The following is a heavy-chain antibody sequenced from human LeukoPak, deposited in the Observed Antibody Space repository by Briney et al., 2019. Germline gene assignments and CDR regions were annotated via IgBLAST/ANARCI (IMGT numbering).Heavy chain of an antibody. CDR3: ARGYRDFWSGYYEDYYYYMDV. D-gene: IGHD3-3*01. J-gene: IGHJ6*03. V-gene: IGHV1-69*05. CDR1: GGTFSSYA. Sequence: ASVKVSCKASGGTFSSYAISWVRQAPGQGLEWMGGIIPIFGTANYAQKFQGRVTITTDESTSTAYMELSSLRSEDTAVYYCARGYRDFWSGYYEDYYYYMDVWGKGTTVTVSS. CDR2: IIPIFGTA.